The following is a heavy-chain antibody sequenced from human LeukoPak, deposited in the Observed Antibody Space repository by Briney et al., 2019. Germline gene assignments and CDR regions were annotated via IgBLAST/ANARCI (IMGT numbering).Heavy chain of an antibody. J-gene: IGHJ4*02. D-gene: IGHD6-13*01. CDR3: ASYSSSWEYYFDY. Sequence: SETLSLTCNVTGGSISSHYWSWIRQSPGKGLEWIGYVYNRGSTKYNPSLKSRVTISEDTSKNQFSLKLSSVAAADTAVYYCASYSSSWEYYFDYWGQGTLVTVSS. V-gene: IGHV4-59*08. CDR2: VYNRGST. CDR1: GGSISSHY.